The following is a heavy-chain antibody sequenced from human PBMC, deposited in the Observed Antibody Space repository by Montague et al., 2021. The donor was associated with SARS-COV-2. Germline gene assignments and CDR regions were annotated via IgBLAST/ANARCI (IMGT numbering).Heavy chain of an antibody. CDR1: GGSPATHY. J-gene: IGHJ3*01. CDR3: ARGWSFDP. D-gene: IGHD6-19*01. Sequence: SETLSLTCTVSGGSPATHYCYWILQSPGKRPQWIGYVYYNGDTKNNPSFQSRVTISIDTSENQFSLRLNSVTAADTAVYFCARGWSFDPWGQGRLVTVSS. V-gene: IGHV4-59*08. CDR2: VYYNGDT.